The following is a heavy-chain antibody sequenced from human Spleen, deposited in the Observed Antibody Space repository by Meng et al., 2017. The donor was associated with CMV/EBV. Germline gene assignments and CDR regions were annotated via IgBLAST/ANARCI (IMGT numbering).Heavy chain of an antibody. CDR2: IIPIFGTA. V-gene: IGHV1-69*05. Sequence: SVKVSCKASGYTFTGYYMHWVRQATGQGLEWMGGIIPIFGTANYAQKFQGRVTITTDESTSTAYMELSSLRSEDTAVYYCARGGKGWELPYFDYWGQGTLVTVSS. CDR3: ARGGKGWELPYFDY. D-gene: IGHD1-26*01. CDR1: GYTFTGYY. J-gene: IGHJ4*02.